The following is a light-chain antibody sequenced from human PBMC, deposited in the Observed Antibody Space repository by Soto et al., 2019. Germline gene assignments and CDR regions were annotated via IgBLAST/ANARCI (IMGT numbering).Light chain of an antibody. V-gene: IGKV3-15*01. CDR1: QSVSSN. Sequence: EIVMTQSPATLSVYPGERATLSCRASQSVSSNLAWYQQKPGQAPRLLIYGASTRATGIPARFSGSGSGTEFTLTISSLQSEEFAVYYCQQYNNWPRTFGQGTKVDIK. J-gene: IGKJ1*01. CDR2: GAS. CDR3: QQYNNWPRT.